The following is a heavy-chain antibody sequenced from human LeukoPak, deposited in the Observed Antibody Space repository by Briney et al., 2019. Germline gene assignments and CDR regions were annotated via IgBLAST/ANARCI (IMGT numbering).Heavy chain of an antibody. V-gene: IGHV3-30-3*01. J-gene: IGHJ4*02. CDR3: ARVATLNWNYYDY. Sequence: GGSQRLSCAASXXTXXXXXXXWXRQAXGXXXXXXAVISYDGSNKYYADSVKGRFTISRDNSKNTLYLQMNSLRAEDTAVYYCARVATLNWNYYDYWGQGTLVTVSS. D-gene: IGHD1-1*01. CDR2: ISYDGSNK. CDR1: XXTXXXXX.